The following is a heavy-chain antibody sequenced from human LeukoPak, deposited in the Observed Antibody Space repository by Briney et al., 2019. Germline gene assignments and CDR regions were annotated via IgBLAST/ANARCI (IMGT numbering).Heavy chain of an antibody. Sequence: PGGSLRLSCAASGFTFSSYAMHWVRQAPGKGLEWGAVISYDGSNKYYADSVKGRFTISRDNSKNTLYLQMNSLRAEDTAVYYCARAFEGRLVGATDYWGQGTLVTVSS. CDR2: ISYDGSNK. V-gene: IGHV3-30*04. CDR1: GFTFSSYA. J-gene: IGHJ4*02. D-gene: IGHD1-26*01. CDR3: ARAFEGRLVGATDY.